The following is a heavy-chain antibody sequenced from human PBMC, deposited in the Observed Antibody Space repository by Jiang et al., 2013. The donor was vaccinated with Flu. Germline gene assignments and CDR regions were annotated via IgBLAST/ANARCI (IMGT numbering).Heavy chain of an antibody. CDR2: IYYSGST. J-gene: IGHJ5*02. CDR3: ARNIVVVTAIPLPNWFDP. V-gene: IGHV4-39*01. D-gene: IGHD2-21*02. CDR1: GGSISSSSYY. Sequence: GPGLVKPSETLSLTCTVSGGSISSSSYYWGWIRQPPGKGLEWIGSIYYSGSTYYNPSLKSRVTISVDTSKNQFSLKLSSVTAADTAVYYCARNIVVVTAIPLPNWFDPWGQGTLVTVSS.